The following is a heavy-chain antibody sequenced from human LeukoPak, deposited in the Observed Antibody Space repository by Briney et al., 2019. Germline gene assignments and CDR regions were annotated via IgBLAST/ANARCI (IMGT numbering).Heavy chain of an antibody. Sequence: ASVTVSCKVSGYTLTELSMHWVRQAPGKGLERMGGFDPEDGETIYAQKFQGRVTMTEDTSTDTAYMELSSLRSEDTAVYYCATANIVAESMDAFDIWGQGTMVTVSS. J-gene: IGHJ3*02. D-gene: IGHD5-12*01. V-gene: IGHV1-24*01. CDR1: GYTLTELS. CDR3: ATANIVAESMDAFDI. CDR2: FDPEDGET.